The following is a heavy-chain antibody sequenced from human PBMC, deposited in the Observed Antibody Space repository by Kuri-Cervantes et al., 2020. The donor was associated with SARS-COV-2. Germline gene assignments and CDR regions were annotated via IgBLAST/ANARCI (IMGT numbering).Heavy chain of an antibody. J-gene: IGHJ4*02. D-gene: IGHD3-3*01. CDR2: IYSGGKT. Sequence: GGSLRLSCAASGFTVSSNSMNWVRQAPGKGLEWVSVIYSGGKTFFADSVKGRFTISRDESKNTLYLQMNSLRAEDTAVYYCARDLWGGNGLLDYWGQGTQVTVSS. CDR3: ARDLWGGNGLLDY. CDR1: GFTVSSNS. V-gene: IGHV3-66*02.